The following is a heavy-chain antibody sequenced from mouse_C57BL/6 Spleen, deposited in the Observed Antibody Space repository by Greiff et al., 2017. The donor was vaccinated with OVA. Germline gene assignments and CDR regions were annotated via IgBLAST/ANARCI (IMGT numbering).Heavy chain of an antibody. D-gene: IGHD1-1*01. Sequence: EVKLMESGGGLVKPGGSLKLSCAASGFTFSSYAMSWVRQTPEKRLEWVATISDGGSYTYSPDNVKGRFTISRDNAKNNLYLQMSHLKSEDTAMYYCARDTVLRSFDYWGQGTTLTVSS. J-gene: IGHJ2*01. CDR2: ISDGGSYT. CDR1: GFTFSSYA. CDR3: ARDTVLRSFDY. V-gene: IGHV5-4*01.